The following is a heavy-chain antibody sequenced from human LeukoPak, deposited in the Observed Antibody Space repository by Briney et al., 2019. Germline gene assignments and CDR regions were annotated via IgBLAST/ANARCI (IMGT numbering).Heavy chain of an antibody. CDR2: ISGSGSGGST. CDR3: AKDHDIVATYSYYYGMDV. V-gene: IGHV3-23*01. Sequence: GGSLRLSCAASGFTFSSYAMSWVRQAPGKGLEWVSAISGSGSGGSTYYADSVKGRFTISRDNSKNTLYLQMNSLRAEDTAVYYCAKDHDIVATYSYYYGMDVWGHGTTVTVSS. J-gene: IGHJ6*02. CDR1: GFTFSSYA. D-gene: IGHD5-12*01.